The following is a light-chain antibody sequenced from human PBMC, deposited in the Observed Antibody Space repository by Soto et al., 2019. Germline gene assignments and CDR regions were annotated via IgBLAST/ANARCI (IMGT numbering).Light chain of an antibody. Sequence: DIQLTQSPSFLSASVGDRVTITCRATQGISSYLAWYQQKPGKAPKLLISAASTLQSGVPSRFSGSGSGTEFTLTISSLQPEEFATYYCQQLHSYPSTFGQGTKLEIK. CDR1: QGISSY. CDR2: AAS. V-gene: IGKV1-9*01. J-gene: IGKJ2*01. CDR3: QQLHSYPST.